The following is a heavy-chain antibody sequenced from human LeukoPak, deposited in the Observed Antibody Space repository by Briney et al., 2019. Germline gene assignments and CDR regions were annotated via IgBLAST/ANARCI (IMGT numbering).Heavy chain of an antibody. Sequence: GGSLRLSCAASGFTFNDYGMSWVRQAPGKGLEWVSGINWNGGSTGHVDSVKGRFTISRDNAKNSLYLQMNSLRAEDTAVYYCARGVPSQDYYYYMDVWGKGTTVTISS. CDR1: GFTFNDYG. D-gene: IGHD3-10*02. V-gene: IGHV3-20*04. J-gene: IGHJ6*03. CDR2: INWNGGST. CDR3: ARGVPSQDYYYYMDV.